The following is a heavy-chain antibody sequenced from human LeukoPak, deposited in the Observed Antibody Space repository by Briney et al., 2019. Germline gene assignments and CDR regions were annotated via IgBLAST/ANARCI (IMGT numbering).Heavy chain of an antibody. D-gene: IGHD3-10*01. CDR2: IKQDGSEK. CDR3: ARGEGFGG. CDR1: GFTFSSYE. V-gene: IGHV3-7*05. Sequence: PGGSLRLSCASSGFTFSSYEMNWVRQAPGKGLEWVANIKQDGSEKYYVDSVKGRFTISRDNAKNSLYLQMNSLRAEDTAVYYCARGEGFGGWGQGTLVTVSS. J-gene: IGHJ4*02.